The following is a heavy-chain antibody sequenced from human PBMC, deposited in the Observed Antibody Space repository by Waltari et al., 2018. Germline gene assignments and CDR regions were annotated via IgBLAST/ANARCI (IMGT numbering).Heavy chain of an antibody. CDR1: GFIVSSKC. D-gene: IGHD4-4*01. Sequence: EVFLVESGGGLIQPGGSLRLSCAASGFIVSSKCMTWVRQASGKGLGWVSIIYRGGGTYYTYSVKGRFTISRDNSRNTVYLQMNSLRAEDTAIYYCARGNSANYWTDWFDPWGQGTLVSVSS. V-gene: IGHV3-53*01. CDR3: ARGNSANYWTDWFDP. CDR2: IYRGGGT. J-gene: IGHJ5*02.